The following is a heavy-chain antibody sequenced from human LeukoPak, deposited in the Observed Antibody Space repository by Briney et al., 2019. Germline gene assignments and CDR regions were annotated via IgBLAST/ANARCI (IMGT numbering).Heavy chain of an antibody. V-gene: IGHV5-51*01. CDR2: IYPGDSDT. D-gene: IGHD6-19*01. CDR3: ARGGRRSVAGTFDY. CDR1: GYSFTTDW. J-gene: IGHJ4*02. Sequence: GESLKISCKASGYSFTTDWIAWVRQMPGKGLEWMGIIYPGDSDTRYCPSFQGQVTISADNSINTAYLQWSSLKASDTGMYYCARGGRRSVAGTFDYWGQGTLATVSS.